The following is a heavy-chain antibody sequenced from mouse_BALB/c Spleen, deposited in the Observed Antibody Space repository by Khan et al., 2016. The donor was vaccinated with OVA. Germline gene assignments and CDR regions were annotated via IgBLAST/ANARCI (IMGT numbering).Heavy chain of an antibody. D-gene: IGHD1-1*02. CDR2: IWGGGST. CDR1: GFSLTDHG. V-gene: IGHV2-6-5*01. J-gene: IGHJ4*01. CDR3: AKQIWSPYYGMDY. Sequence: VELVESGPGLVAPSQSLSITCTVSGFSLTDHGVSWIRQPPGKGLEWLGVIWGGGSTYYNSVPKSRLNISKDNSKTQVFLKMNSLQTDDTAMYYCAKQIWSPYYGMDYWGQGTSVTVSS.